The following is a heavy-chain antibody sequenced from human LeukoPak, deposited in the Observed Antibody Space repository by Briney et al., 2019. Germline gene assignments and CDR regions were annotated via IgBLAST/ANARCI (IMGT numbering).Heavy chain of an antibody. CDR3: ARQGYGQLEGVFDY. D-gene: IGHD1-1*01. CDR2: IYYSGST. V-gene: IGHV4-59*01. Sequence: SETLSLTCAVYGGSFSGYYWSWVRQPPGKGLEWIGYIYYSGSTNYNPSLKSRVTISVDTSKNQFSLKLSSVTAADTAVYYCARQGYGQLEGVFDYWGQGTLVTVSS. J-gene: IGHJ4*02. CDR1: GGSFSGYY.